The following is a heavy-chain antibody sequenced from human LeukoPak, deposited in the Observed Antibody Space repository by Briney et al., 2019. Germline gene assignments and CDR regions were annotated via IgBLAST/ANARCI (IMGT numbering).Heavy chain of an antibody. CDR3: ARHMTTVVTSLDN. V-gene: IGHV1-18*01. J-gene: IGHJ4*02. Sequence: ASVNVSCRASGYDFSSYGISWVRQAPGQGLQWMGWISAYNGKTKYGPLQGRVTLTADTSTDTAYMELTGLTSDDTAMYYCARHMTTVVTSLDNWGQGTLVTVSS. CDR2: ISAYNGKT. D-gene: IGHD4-23*01. CDR1: GYDFSSYG.